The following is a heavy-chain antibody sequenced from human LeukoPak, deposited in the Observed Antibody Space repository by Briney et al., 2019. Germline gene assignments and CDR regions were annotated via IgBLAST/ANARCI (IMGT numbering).Heavy chain of an antibody. Sequence: GGSLRLSCAASGFTLSTYTMTWVRQAPGKGLEWVSAIIASGGSTYYADSVKGRFTISRDNSKNTLYVLMNSLRAEDTAVYYCAKCKTSGWSSDVMDVWGQGTTVTVSS. CDR1: GFTLSTYT. CDR2: IIASGGST. J-gene: IGHJ6*02. D-gene: IGHD6-19*01. V-gene: IGHV3-23*01. CDR3: AKCKTSGWSSDVMDV.